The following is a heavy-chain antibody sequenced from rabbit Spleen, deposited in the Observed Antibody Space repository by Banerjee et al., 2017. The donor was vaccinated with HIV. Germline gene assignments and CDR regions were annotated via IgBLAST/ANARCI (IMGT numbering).Heavy chain of an antibody. V-gene: IGHV1S40*01. CDR1: GFSFSSNYY. CDR3: ARDAAGREDFNL. Sequence: QSLEVSGGDLVKPGASLTLTCTASGFSFSSNYYMCWVCQAPGKGLEWIACIYTGSSGSTYYASWATGRFTCSKTSSTTVTLQMTSLTAADTATYFCARDAAGREDFNLWGQGTLVTVS. D-gene: IGHD4-2*01. J-gene: IGHJ4*01. CDR2: IYTGSSGST.